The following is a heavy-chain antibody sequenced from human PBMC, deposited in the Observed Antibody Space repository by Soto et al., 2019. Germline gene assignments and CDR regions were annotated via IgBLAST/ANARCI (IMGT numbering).Heavy chain of an antibody. Sequence: QLQLQESGPGLVKPSETLSLTCTVSGGSISSSSYYWGWIRQPPGKGLEWIGSIYYSGSTYYNPSLKSRVTISVDTSKNQFSLKLSSVTAADTAVYFCARRMVRGVIKAYNWFDPWGQGTLVTVSS. J-gene: IGHJ5*02. D-gene: IGHD3-10*01. CDR3: ARRMVRGVIKAYNWFDP. CDR2: IYYSGST. V-gene: IGHV4-39*01. CDR1: GGSISSSSYY.